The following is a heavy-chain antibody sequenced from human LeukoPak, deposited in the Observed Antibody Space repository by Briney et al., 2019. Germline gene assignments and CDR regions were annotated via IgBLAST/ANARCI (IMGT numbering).Heavy chain of an antibody. CDR1: GGTLSSYA. D-gene: IGHD6-13*01. CDR2: TIPTFGSA. CDR3: ARRGPAAAFDY. Sequence: GASVKVSCKVFGGTLSSYAFSWVRQAPGQGLEWLGGTIPTFGSATYAQKFQDRITVTVDEPTKTAYMDLSSLSSEDTAVYYCARRGPAAAFDYWGQGTLVTVSS. V-gene: IGHV1-69*01. J-gene: IGHJ4*02.